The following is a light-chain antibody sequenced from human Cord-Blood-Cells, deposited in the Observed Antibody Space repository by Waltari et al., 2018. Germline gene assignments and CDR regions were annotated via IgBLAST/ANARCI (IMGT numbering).Light chain of an antibody. Sequence: SYELPQPPSSSVSPGQTARIPCSGDALPKQYAHWYQQKPGQAPVLVIYKDSERPSGIPERFSGSSSGTTVTLTISGVQAEDEADYYCQSADSSGTYWVFGGGTKLTVL. CDR3: QSADSSGTYWV. CDR1: ALPKQY. V-gene: IGLV3-25*03. J-gene: IGLJ3*02. CDR2: KDS.